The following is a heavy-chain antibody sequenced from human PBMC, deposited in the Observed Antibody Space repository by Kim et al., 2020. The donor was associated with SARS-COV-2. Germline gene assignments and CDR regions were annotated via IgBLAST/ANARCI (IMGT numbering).Heavy chain of an antibody. CDR3: ARDLVSSSWYRALGY. J-gene: IGHJ4*02. D-gene: IGHD6-13*01. CDR1: GFTFSDHY. Sequence: GGSLRLSCAASGFTFSDHYMDWVRQAPGKGLEWVGRTRNKANSYTTEYAASVKGRFTISRDDSKNSLYLQMNSLKTEDTAVYYCARDLVSSSWYRALGYWGQGTLVTVSS. CDR2: TRNKANSYTT. V-gene: IGHV3-72*01.